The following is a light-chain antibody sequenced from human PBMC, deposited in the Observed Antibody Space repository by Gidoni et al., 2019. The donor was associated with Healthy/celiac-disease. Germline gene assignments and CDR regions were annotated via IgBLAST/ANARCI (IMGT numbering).Light chain of an antibody. V-gene: IGKV3-20*01. J-gene: IGKJ1*01. CDR3: QQYGSSLWT. CDR1: QSVSSSY. Sequence: VLTQSPGTLSLSPGERATLSCRASQSVSSSYLAWYQQKPGQAPRPLIYGASSRATGIPDRFSGSGSGTDFTLTISRLEPEDFAVYYCQQYGSSLWTFGQGTKVEIK. CDR2: GAS.